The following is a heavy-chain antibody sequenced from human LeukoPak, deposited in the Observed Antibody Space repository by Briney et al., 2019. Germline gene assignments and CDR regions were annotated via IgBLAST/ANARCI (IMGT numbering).Heavy chain of an antibody. J-gene: IGHJ4*02. CDR2: IYRDDTT. CDR3: AKVSPSSGWLGDY. CDR1: GFTVNTNY. Sequence: GGSLRLSCAASGFTVNTNYMSWVRQAPGKGLEWVSVIYRDDTTYYADSVKGRSTISRDNSKNTVYLQMNSLRAEDTAVYYCAKVSPSSGWLGDYWGQGTLVTVSS. V-gene: IGHV3-53*01. D-gene: IGHD6-19*01.